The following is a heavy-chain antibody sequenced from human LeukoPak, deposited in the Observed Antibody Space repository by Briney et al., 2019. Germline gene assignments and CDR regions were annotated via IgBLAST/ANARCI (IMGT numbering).Heavy chain of an antibody. V-gene: IGHV4-4*07. D-gene: IGHD3-22*01. CDR3: ARDTYYYDSSGYRRLDY. CDR2: IHTSGSP. J-gene: IGHJ4*02. Sequence: SETLSLTCTVSGGSISNYYWSWIRQPAGKGLEWIGCIHTSGSPNYNPSLKSRVTMSVDTSKNQFSLKLSSVTAADTAVYYCARDTYYYDSSGYRRLDYWGQGTLVTVSS. CDR1: GGSISNYY.